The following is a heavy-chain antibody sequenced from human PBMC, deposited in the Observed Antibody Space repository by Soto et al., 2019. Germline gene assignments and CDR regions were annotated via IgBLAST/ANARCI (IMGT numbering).Heavy chain of an antibody. CDR2: ISGSGGST. D-gene: IGHD2-15*01. J-gene: IGHJ3*02. CDR3: AKGRPYCSGGSCSHDAFIS. Sequence: GGSLRLSCAASGFTFSSYAMSWVRQAPGKGLEWVSAISGSGGSTYYADSVKGRFTISRDNSKNTLYLQMNSLRAEDTAVYYCAKGRPYCSGGSCSHDAFISGAKGQWSPSPQ. CDR1: GFTFSSYA. V-gene: IGHV3-23*01.